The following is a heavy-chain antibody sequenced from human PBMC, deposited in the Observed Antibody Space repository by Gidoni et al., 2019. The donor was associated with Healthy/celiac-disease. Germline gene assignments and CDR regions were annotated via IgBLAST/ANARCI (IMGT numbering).Heavy chain of an antibody. CDR3: ARDLRRCTNGVCYDAFDI. Sequence: QLQLQESGPGLVKPSETLSLTCTVSGGSISSSSYYWGWIRQPPGKGLEWIGSIYYSGSTYYNPSLKSRVTISVDTSKNQFSLKLSSVTAADTAVYYCARDLRRCTNGVCYDAFDIWGQGTMVTVSS. J-gene: IGHJ3*02. CDR1: GGSISSSSYY. CDR2: IYYSGST. V-gene: IGHV4-39*07. D-gene: IGHD2-8*01.